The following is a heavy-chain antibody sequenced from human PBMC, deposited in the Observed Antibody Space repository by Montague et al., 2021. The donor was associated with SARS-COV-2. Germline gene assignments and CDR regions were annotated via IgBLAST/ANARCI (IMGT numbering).Heavy chain of an antibody. CDR2: ISRSGSII. Sequence: SLRLSFAASCFTFISSEMNCVRHAPGKGLEWVSYISRSGSIIYYADSVKGRFTISRDNAKNSLYLPMNSLRAEDTAVYYCAREYIEAAGHGNDYWGQGTLVTVSS. CDR3: AREYIEAAGHGNDY. CDR1: CFTFISSE. D-gene: IGHD6-13*01. J-gene: IGHJ4*02. V-gene: IGHV3-48*03.